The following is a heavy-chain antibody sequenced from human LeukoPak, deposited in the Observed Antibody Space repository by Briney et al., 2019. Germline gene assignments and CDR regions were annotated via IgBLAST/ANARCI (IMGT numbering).Heavy chain of an antibody. CDR1: GGSFSGYY. D-gene: IGHD3-22*01. CDR2: INHSGST. Sequence: SETLSLTCAVYGGSFSGYYWSWIRQPPGKGLEWIGEINHSGSTNYNPSLKSRVTISVDTSKNQFSLRLSSVTAADTAVYYCARVRYYDSSGYNKFDYWGQGTLVTVSS. CDR3: ARVRYYDSSGYNKFDY. J-gene: IGHJ4*02. V-gene: IGHV4-34*01.